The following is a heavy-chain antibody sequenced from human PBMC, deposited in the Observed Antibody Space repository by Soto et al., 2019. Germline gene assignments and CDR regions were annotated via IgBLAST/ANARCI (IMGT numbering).Heavy chain of an antibody. Sequence: QVQLVQSGAEVKKPGASVKVSCKASGYTLTAYYMHWVRQAPGQGLEWMGWINPNNGATNYAQSFQGRVTMTRDTSISIAYMWLSRLRSDDSAVYYCARLPPPSLYYYGMDVWGQGTAVTVSS. J-gene: IGHJ6*02. CDR3: ARLPPPSLYYYGMDV. CDR1: GYTLTAYY. V-gene: IGHV1-2*02. CDR2: INPNNGAT.